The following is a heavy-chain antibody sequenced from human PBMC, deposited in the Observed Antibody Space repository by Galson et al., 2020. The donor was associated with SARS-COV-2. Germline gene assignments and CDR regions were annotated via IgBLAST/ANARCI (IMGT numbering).Heavy chain of an antibody. CDR3: ARLRYGSDSLNFDQ. J-gene: IGHJ4*02. V-gene: IGHV4-4*08. D-gene: IGHD2-21*02. Sequence: SETLSLTCSVSGDSIRSYYWSWIRQPPGKGLEWIGYIYSSGSTNYNPSLESRVTISVDVSYNQFSLKLKSVTAADTAVYYCARLRYGSDSLNFDQWGQGALVTVSS. CDR2: IYSSGST. CDR1: GDSIRSYY.